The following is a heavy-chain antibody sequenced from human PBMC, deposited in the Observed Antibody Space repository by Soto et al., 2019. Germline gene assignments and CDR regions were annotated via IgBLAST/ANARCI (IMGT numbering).Heavy chain of an antibody. D-gene: IGHD2-2*01. CDR3: ASVGDQLLFYYHYGMDV. V-gene: IGHV3-30-3*01. J-gene: IGHJ6*01. CDR1: VFSFSSYP. Sequence: WGSLRVPCAPGVFSFSSYPMHRVRQAPGRGLEWVAVISSDGSNKYYGDSVKGRFTISRDNSKNTLYLQMKSLRAEDTAVYYCASVGDQLLFYYHYGMDVWGQGTTFTVSS. CDR2: ISSDGSNK.